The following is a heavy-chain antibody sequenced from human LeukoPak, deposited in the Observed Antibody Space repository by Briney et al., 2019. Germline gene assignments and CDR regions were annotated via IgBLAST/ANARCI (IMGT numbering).Heavy chain of an antibody. V-gene: IGHV3-11*06. D-gene: IGHD6-13*01. CDR2: ISSSSSYT. Sequence: GGSLRLSCAASGFTFSDYYMSWIRQAPGKGLEWVSYISSSSSYTNYADSVKGRFTISRDNAKNSLYLRMNSLRAEDTAVYYCARDSGAAAGTSDYWGQGTLVTVSS. CDR3: ARDSGAAAGTSDY. CDR1: GFTFSDYY. J-gene: IGHJ4*02.